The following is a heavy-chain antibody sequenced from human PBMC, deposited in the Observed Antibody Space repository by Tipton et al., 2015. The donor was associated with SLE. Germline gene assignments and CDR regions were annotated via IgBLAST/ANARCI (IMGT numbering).Heavy chain of an antibody. CDR2: IYYSGST. CDR3: ARGGGPWGYYFDN. V-gene: IGHV4-59*12. Sequence: TLSLTCSVSGGSTSGSYWSWIRQPPRKGLEWIGYIYYSGSTNYNPSLMSRVTISIDTSKNQFSLRLKSVTAADTAVYYCARGGGPWGYYFDNWGQGNLVTVSS. J-gene: IGHJ4*02. CDR1: GGSTSGSY. D-gene: IGHD1-26*01.